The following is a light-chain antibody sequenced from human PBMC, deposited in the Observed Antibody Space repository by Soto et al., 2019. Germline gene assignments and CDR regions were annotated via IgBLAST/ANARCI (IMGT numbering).Light chain of an antibody. CDR2: EVT. CDR1: SSDVGTYNL. J-gene: IGLJ1*01. Sequence: QSALTQPASVSGSPGQSITISCSGTSSDVGTYNLVSWYQQYPGKAPRLMIYEVTNRPSGVSDRFSGSKSGNTASLTISGLQAEDEADYYCSSYTSSNTFVFGTGTKVTVL. CDR3: SSYTSSNTFV. V-gene: IGLV2-14*02.